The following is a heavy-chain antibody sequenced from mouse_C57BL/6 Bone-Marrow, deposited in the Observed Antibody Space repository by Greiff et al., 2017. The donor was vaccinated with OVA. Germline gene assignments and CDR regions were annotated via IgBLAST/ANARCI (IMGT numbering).Heavy chain of an antibody. CDR1: EYEFPSHD. CDR3: ARLPYEAY. CDR2: INSDGGST. J-gene: IGHJ3*01. D-gene: IGHD2-12*01. V-gene: IGHV5-2*01. Sequence: EVKLVESGGGLVQPGESLKLSCESNEYEFPSHDMSWVRKTPAQRLELVAAINSDGGSTYYPDNMESRFIMSRDNTKQTLYLQRSSLRSEDTALYYCARLPYEAYWGQGTLVTVSA.